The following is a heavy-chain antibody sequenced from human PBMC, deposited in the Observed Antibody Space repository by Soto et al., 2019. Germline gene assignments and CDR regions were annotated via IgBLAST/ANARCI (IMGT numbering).Heavy chain of an antibody. J-gene: IGHJ5*02. D-gene: IGHD3-9*01. CDR3: ARDRDPDYDILTGYYLGWFDP. CDR2: INSDGSST. Sequence: GSLRLSCAASGFTFSSYWMHWVRQAPGKGLVWVSRINSDGSSTSYADSVKGRFTISRDNAKNTLYLQMNSLRAGDTAVYYCARDRDPDYDILTGYYLGWFDPWGQGTLVTVSS. V-gene: IGHV3-74*01. CDR1: GFTFSSYW.